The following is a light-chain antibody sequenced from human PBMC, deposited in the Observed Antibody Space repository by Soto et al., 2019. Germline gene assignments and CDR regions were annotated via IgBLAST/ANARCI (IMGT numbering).Light chain of an antibody. CDR1: SSDIGNYNY. Sequence: QSALTQPRSVSWTPGQSVTISFTGTSSDIGNYNYVSWYQQYPGKAPKLIIYDVSKRPSGIPDRFFGSKFGNTASLTISGLQAEDEADYYCCSYAGSFIIVFGTGTKVTVL. CDR3: CSYAGSFIIV. V-gene: IGLV2-11*01. CDR2: DVS. J-gene: IGLJ1*01.